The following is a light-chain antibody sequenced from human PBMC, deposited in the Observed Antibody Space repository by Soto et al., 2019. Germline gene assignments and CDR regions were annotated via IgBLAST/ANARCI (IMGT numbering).Light chain of an antibody. Sequence: DIVMTQSPDSLAVSLGERATINCKSSQSVLYSSNNKNYLTWYQQRPGQPPNLLIYWASTRESGVPDRVSGSGSWTDFTLPISSLRAEDVAIYYWQRYFRFPWTFGQGSKVEIK. J-gene: IGKJ1*01. V-gene: IGKV4-1*01. CDR3: QRYFRFPWT. CDR2: WAS. CDR1: QSVLYSSNNKNY.